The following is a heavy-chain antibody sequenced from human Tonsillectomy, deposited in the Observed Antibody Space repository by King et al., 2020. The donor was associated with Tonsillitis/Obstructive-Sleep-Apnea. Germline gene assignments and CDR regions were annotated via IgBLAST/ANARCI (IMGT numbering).Heavy chain of an antibody. CDR1: GYTFTSYY. J-gene: IGHJ4*02. V-gene: IGHV1-46*01. D-gene: IGHD6-6*01. CDR3: ARDMSDQIDYSSSLASSDY. Sequence: QLVQSGAEVKKPGASVKVSCKASGYTFTSYYMHWVRQAPGQGLEWMGIINPSGGSTSYAQKFQGRVTMTRDTSTSTVYMELSSLRSEDTAVYYCARDMSDQIDYSSSLASSDYWGQGTLVTVSS. CDR2: INPSGGST.